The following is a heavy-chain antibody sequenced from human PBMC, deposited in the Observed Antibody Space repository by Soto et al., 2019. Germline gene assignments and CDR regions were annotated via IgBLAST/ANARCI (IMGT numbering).Heavy chain of an antibody. CDR3: ATCLGPSHGSCFDY. CDR1: GFTFSSYS. V-gene: IGHV3-21*01. J-gene: IGHJ4*02. CDR2: ISSSSSYI. D-gene: IGHD2-15*01. Sequence: PGGSLRLSCAASGFTFSSYSMNWVRQAPGKGLEWVSSISSSSSYIYYADSVKGRFTISRDNAKNSLYLQMNSLRAEDTAVYYCATCLGPSHGSCFDYRRQGTLVTCSS.